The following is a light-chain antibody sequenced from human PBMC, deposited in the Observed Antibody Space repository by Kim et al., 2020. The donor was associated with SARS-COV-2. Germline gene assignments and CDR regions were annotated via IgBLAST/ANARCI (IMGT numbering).Light chain of an antibody. J-gene: IGKJ4*01. CDR1: QTVNSNY. V-gene: IGKV3-20*01. CDR2: AAS. CDR3: QQHGSSPLT. Sequence: EIVLTQSPGTLSLSPGERATLSCRASQTVNSNYLAWYQQQPGRAPRLLIFAASSSATGIPDRFSGSGSGTDFTLTISRLEPEDFAVYYCQQHGSSPLTFGGGTKVDIK.